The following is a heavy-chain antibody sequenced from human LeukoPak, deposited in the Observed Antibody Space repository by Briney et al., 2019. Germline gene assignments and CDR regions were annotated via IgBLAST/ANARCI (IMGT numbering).Heavy chain of an antibody. V-gene: IGHV1-8*02. D-gene: IGHD6-13*01. CDR1: GYTFTSYY. Sequence: GASVKVSCKASGYTFTSYYMHWVRQAPGQGLEWMGWMNPNSGNTGYAQKFQGRVTMTRNTSISTAYMELSSLRSEDTAVYYCARGQSGSSFGNYDYWGQGTLVTVSS. CDR3: ARGQSGSSFGNYDY. J-gene: IGHJ4*02. CDR2: MNPNSGNT.